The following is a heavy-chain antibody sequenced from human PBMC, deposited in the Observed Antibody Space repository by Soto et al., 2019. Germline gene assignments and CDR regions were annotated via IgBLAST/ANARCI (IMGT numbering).Heavy chain of an antibody. Sequence: EVQVLESGGGLVQPGGSLRLSCAASGFTFSNYAMSWVRQAPGKGLEWVSSIGQSHTNTFYADSVKGRFTISRDSSKNTVYLQMNSLRAEDTAVYYCANIPGYTIGPCGQGALVTVSS. CDR3: ANIPGYTIGP. D-gene: IGHD6-19*01. V-gene: IGHV3-23*01. J-gene: IGHJ5*02. CDR2: IGQSHTNT. CDR1: GFTFSNYA.